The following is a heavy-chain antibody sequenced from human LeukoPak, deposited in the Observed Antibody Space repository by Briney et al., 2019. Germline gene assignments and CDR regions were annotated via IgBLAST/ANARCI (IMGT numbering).Heavy chain of an antibody. CDR1: GASISDYY. V-gene: IGHV4-34*01. Sequence: PSETLSLTCTVSGASISDYYWSWIRQPPGKGLEWIGEINHSGSTNYNPSLKSRVTISVDTSKNQFSLKLSSVTAADTAVYYCARPQYVWGSSWFDPWGQGTLVTVSS. D-gene: IGHD3-16*01. CDR3: ARPQYVWGSSWFDP. CDR2: INHSGST. J-gene: IGHJ5*02.